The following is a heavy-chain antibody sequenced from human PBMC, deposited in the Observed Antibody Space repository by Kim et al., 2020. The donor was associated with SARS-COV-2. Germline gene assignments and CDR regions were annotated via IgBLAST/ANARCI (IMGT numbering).Heavy chain of an antibody. J-gene: IGHJ3*02. D-gene: IGHD6-13*01. CDR1: GFTFSSYA. V-gene: IGHV3-23*01. Sequence: GGSLRLSCAASGFTFSSYAMSWVRQAPGKGLEWVSAISGSGGSTYYADSVKGRFTISRDNSKNTLYLQMNSLRAEDTAVYYCAKDVGYSSSWYNWGPDAFDIWGQGTMVTVSS. CDR2: ISGSGGST. CDR3: AKDVGYSSSWYNWGPDAFDI.